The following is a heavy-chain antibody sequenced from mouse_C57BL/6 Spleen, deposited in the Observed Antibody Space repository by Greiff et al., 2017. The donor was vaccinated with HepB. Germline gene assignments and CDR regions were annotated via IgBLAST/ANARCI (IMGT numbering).Heavy chain of an antibody. Sequence: EVQLVESGGGLVQPGGSMKLSCAASGFTFSDAWMDWVRQSPEKGLEWVAEIRNKANNHATYYAESVKGRFTISRDDSKSSVYLQMNSLRAEDTGIYYCTRGEAAQATGDWYFDVWGTGTTVTVSS. CDR1: GFTFSDAW. CDR3: TRGEAAQATGDWYFDV. D-gene: IGHD3-2*02. CDR2: IRNKANNHAT. V-gene: IGHV6-6*01. J-gene: IGHJ1*03.